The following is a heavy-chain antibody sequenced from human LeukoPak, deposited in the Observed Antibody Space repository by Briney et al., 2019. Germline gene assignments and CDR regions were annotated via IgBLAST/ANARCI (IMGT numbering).Heavy chain of an antibody. CDR2: IIPIFGTA. Sequence: SVKVSCKASGGTFSSYAISWVRQAPGQGLEWMGGIIPIFGTANYAQKFQGRVTITTDESTSTAYMELSSLRSEDTAVYYCARSDSYFWSSYYWRINWFDPWGQGTLVTVSS. D-gene: IGHD3-3*01. CDR1: GGTFSSYA. V-gene: IGHV1-69*05. J-gene: IGHJ5*02. CDR3: ARSDSYFWSSYYWRINWFDP.